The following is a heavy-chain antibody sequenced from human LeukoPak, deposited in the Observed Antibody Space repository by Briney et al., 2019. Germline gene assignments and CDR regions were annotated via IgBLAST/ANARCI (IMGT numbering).Heavy chain of an antibody. V-gene: IGHV3-74*01. CDR2: INTDGSTT. Sequence: GGSLRLSCAASGFTFNAHWMHWVRQTPEKGLVGLSRINTDGSTTNYADAVKGRFTISRDNAKDTLYLQMNSLRVEDTAVYYCARDLNWNQADYWGQGSLVTVSS. CDR1: GFTFNAHW. CDR3: ARDLNWNQADY. D-gene: IGHD1-20*01. J-gene: IGHJ4*02.